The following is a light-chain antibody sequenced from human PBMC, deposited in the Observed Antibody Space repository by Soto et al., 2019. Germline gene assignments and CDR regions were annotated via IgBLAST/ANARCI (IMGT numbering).Light chain of an antibody. Sequence: IQMTQSPSSLSASVGDRVTITCRASQGISNYLAWYQQKPGKVPKLLISAASTLQSGVPSRFSGSGSGTDFTLTTSSLQPEDVATYYCQKYTSAAPGFTFGPGTKVDI. V-gene: IGKV1-27*01. CDR3: QKYTSAAPGFT. CDR2: AAS. J-gene: IGKJ3*01. CDR1: QGISNY.